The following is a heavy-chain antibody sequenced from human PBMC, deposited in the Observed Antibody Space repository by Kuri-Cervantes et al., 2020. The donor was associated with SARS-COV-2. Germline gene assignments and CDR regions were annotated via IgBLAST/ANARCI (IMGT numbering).Heavy chain of an antibody. CDR3: ARGLWDDFWTISYKDYYLDV. D-gene: IGHD3/OR15-3a*01. CDR2: IYYNGTI. V-gene: IGHV4-59*01. CDR1: DGSISTYF. Sequence: SETLSLTCTVSDGSISTYFWSWIRQPPGQGLEWIGYIYYNGTINCNPSLRSRVTMSVDTSKNQFSLNLSSVTAADTAVYCCARGLWDDFWTISYKDYYLDVWGKGTTVTVSS. J-gene: IGHJ6*03.